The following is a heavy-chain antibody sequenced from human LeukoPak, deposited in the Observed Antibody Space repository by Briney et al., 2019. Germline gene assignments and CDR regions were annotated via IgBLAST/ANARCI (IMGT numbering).Heavy chain of an antibody. J-gene: IGHJ4*02. CDR1: GFTFSSYG. CDR3: AKDRRTDFDY. CDR2: ILYDGSNK. Sequence: GGSLRLSCAASGFTFSSYGMHWVRQAPGKGLEWAAVILYDGSNKYYADSVKGRFTISRDNSKNTLYLQMNSLRAEDTAVYYCAKDRRTDFDYWGQGTLVTVSS. D-gene: IGHD1-14*01. V-gene: IGHV3-30*18.